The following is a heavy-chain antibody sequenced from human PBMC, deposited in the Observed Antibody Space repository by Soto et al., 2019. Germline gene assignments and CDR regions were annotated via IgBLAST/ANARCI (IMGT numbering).Heavy chain of an antibody. J-gene: IGHJ6*03. CDR1: GFTFSSDG. V-gene: IGHV3-33*01. CDR3: AVLGGYCSSTSCYDYYYMDV. Sequence: GGSLRLSCAASGFTFSSDGMHWVRQAPGKGLEWVAVIWYDGSNKYYADSVKGRFTISRDNSKNTLYLQMNSLRAEDTAVYYCAVLGGYCSSTSCYDYYYMDVWGKGTTVTVSS. D-gene: IGHD2-2*01. CDR2: IWYDGSNK.